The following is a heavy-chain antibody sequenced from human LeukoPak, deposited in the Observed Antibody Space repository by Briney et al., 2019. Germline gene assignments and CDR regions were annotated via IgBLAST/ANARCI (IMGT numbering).Heavy chain of an antibody. J-gene: IGHJ4*02. V-gene: IGHV1-69*06. CDR2: IIPIFGSA. CDR3: ARVRYYYDSSGYLVY. D-gene: IGHD3-22*01. Sequence: GASVKVSCKASGGTFTSYAISWVRQAPGQGLEWMGGIIPIFGSANYAQKFQDRVTITADKSTITAYMELTSLRSEDTAVYYCARVRYYYDSSGYLVYWGQGTLVTVSS. CDR1: GGTFTSYA.